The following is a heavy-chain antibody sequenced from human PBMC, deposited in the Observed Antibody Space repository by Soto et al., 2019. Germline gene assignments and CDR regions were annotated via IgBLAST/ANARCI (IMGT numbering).Heavy chain of an antibody. D-gene: IGHD1-20*01. CDR3: ASHYITIYDF. Sequence: GGSLRLSCAASGFSFSNYDMSWVRQAPGKGLEWVSSITSSGRRAYYADSVKGRFTFSRDNSKNTLYLQMNSLRAEDTAAYYCASHYITIYDFWGQGTLVTVSS. CDR2: ITSSGRRA. V-gene: IGHV3-23*01. CDR1: GFSFSNYD. J-gene: IGHJ4*02.